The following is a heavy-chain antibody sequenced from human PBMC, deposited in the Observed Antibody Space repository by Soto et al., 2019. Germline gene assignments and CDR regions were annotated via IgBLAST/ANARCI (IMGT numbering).Heavy chain of an antibody. Sequence: ASVTVSCQASGYTFTSYTRHWVRQAPGQRLEWMGWINPANGNTKYSQNFQDRLTITRDKSASTVYMELSSLRSADTAVYYCARDGAGTYYSVYYYMDVWGKGTTVTVSS. J-gene: IGHJ6*03. CDR3: ARDGAGTYYSVYYYMDV. D-gene: IGHD3-10*01. CDR2: INPANGNT. CDR1: GYTFTSYT. V-gene: IGHV1-3*01.